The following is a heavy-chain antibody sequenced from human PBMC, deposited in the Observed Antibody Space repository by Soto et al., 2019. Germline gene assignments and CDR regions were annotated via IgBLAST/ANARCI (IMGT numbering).Heavy chain of an antibody. CDR1: GFTFNYYW. CDR3: ARDRERVTVKGGIALGAMEV. V-gene: IGHV3-7*03. CDR2: VKPDGSAT. Sequence: VQLVESGGDLVQPGGSLRLSCAASGFTFNYYWLTWVRQAPGKGLEWVANVKPDGSATFYADSLKGRFTISRDNANSSVSRQRHSLRADDTAVYYCARDRERVTVKGGIALGAMEVWGHGTTVTVSS. D-gene: IGHD3-22*01. J-gene: IGHJ6*02.